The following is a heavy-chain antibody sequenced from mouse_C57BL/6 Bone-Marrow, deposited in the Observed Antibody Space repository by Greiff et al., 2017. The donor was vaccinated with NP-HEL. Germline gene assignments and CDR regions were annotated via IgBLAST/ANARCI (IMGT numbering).Heavy chain of an antibody. CDR1: GYTFTTYP. CDR2: FHPYNDDT. CDR3: ARGAYYGTLYYAMDY. V-gene: IGHV1-47*01. Sequence: QVQLKQSGAELVKPGASVKMSCKASGYTFTTYPIEWMKQNHRKSLEWIGNFHPYNDDTKYNEKFKGKATLTVEKSSSTVYLELSRLTSDDSAVYYCARGAYYGTLYYAMDYWGQGTSVTVSS. D-gene: IGHD2-10*01. J-gene: IGHJ4*01.